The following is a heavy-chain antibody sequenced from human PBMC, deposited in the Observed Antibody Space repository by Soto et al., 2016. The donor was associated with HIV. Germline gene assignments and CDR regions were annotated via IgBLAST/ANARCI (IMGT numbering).Heavy chain of an antibody. CDR1: GYTFTSYD. V-gene: IGHV1-8*03. J-gene: IGHJ3*02. CDR2: MNPNSGNT. Sequence: QVQLVQSGAEVKKPGASVKVSCKASGYTFTSYDINWVRQATGQGLEWMGWMNPNSGNTGYAQKFQGRVTITRNTSISTAYMELSSLRSEDTAVYYCARRVFYGSGSYSFRGAFDIWGQGTMVTVSS. CDR3: ARRVFYGSGSYSFRGAFDI. D-gene: IGHD3-10*01.